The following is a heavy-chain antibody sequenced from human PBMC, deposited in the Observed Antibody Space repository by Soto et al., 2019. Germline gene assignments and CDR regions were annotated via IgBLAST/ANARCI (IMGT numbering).Heavy chain of an antibody. V-gene: IGHV3-23*01. J-gene: IGHJ5*02. Sequence: GESLTLSCAASGFFFENFCMSWVRQAPGKGLEWISSISGSGFKKYYADSVKGRFTISRDNSKSTVYLKLNNLSAEDTAVYHCAKNQGVELVPLATVDWFDPWGQGSVVTVSS. CDR1: GFFFENFC. D-gene: IGHD1-26*01. CDR2: ISGSGFKK. CDR3: AKNQGVELVPLATVDWFDP.